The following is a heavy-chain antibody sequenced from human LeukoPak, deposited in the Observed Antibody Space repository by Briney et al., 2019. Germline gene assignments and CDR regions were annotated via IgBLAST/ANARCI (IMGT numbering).Heavy chain of an antibody. CDR1: GFTFSSYA. CDR2: ISGSGGST. J-gene: IGHJ4*02. D-gene: IGHD1-26*01. Sequence: GGSLRLSCAASGFTFSSYAMSWVRQAPGKGLEWVSAISGSGGSTYYADSVKGPFTISRDNSKSTLYLQMNSLRPEDTAVYYCARVVGGTWLVDYWGQGTLVTVSS. V-gene: IGHV3-23*01. CDR3: ARVVGGTWLVDY.